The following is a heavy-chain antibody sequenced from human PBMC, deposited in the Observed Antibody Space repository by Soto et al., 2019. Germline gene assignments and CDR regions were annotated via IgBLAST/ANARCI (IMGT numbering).Heavy chain of an antibody. J-gene: IGHJ6*02. CDR1: GSSFTSYA. CDR3: ASSSWAKTVFYYGMDV. V-gene: IGHV1-3*01. Sequence: VASVKVSCKASGSSFTSYAMHWVRQAPGQRLEWMGWINAANGNTRYSQNFQGRVTITRDTSASTVYMDLSSLRSEDAAVYFCASSSWAKTVFYYGMDVWGQGTTVTVSS. CDR2: INAANGNT. D-gene: IGHD1-1*01.